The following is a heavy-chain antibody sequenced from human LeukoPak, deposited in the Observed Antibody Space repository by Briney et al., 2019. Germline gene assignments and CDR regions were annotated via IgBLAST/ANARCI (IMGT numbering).Heavy chain of an antibody. J-gene: IGHJ4*02. CDR1: GDSVSSNSAA. Sequence: SQTLSLACAISGDSVSSNSAAWNWIGQSPSRGLEWLGRTYYRSKWYNDYAVSVKSRITINPDTSKNQFSLQLNPVTPEDTAVYHCARSHLAHFYYWGQGTLVTVSS. CDR3: ARSHLAHFYY. V-gene: IGHV6-1*01. CDR2: TYYRSKWYN.